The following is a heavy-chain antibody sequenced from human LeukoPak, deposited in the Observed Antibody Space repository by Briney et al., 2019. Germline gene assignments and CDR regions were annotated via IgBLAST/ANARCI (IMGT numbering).Heavy chain of an antibody. Sequence: GGSLRLSCAASGFTFSSYGMHWVRQAPGKGLEWVTVISYDGSDKYYADSVKGRFTISRGNSKNTLYLQMNSLRAEDTAVYYCAKSDGDYYYYGMDVWGQGTTVTVSS. CDR1: GFTFSSYG. V-gene: IGHV3-30*18. D-gene: IGHD5-24*01. J-gene: IGHJ6*02. CDR2: ISYDGSDK. CDR3: AKSDGDYYYYGMDV.